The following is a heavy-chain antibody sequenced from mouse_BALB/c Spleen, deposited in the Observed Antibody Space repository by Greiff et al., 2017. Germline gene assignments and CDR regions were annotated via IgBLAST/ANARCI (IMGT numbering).Heavy chain of an antibody. CDR1: GLNIKDTY. CDR3: ARRGLWPSYWYFDV. D-gene: IGHD1-1*02. J-gene: IGHJ1*01. CDR2: IDPANGNT. V-gene: IGHV14-3*02. Sequence: EVQLQQSGAELVKPGASVKLSCTASGLNIKDTYMHWVKQRPEQGLEWIGRIDPANGNTKYDPKFQGKATITADTSSNTAYLQLSSLTSEDTAVYYCARRGLWPSYWYFDVWGAGTTVTVSS.